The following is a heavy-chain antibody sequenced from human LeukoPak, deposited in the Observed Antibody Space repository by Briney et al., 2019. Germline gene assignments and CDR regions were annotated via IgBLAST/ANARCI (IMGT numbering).Heavy chain of an antibody. CDR2: IYYSGST. D-gene: IGHD3-22*01. V-gene: IGHV4-39*07. Sequence: SETLSLTCTVSGGSISSSSYYWGWIRQPPGKGLEWIGSIYYSGSTYYNPSLKSRVTISVDTSKNQFSLKLSSVTAADTAVYYCARDHPPDYYDSSGLKTWGQGTLVTVSS. CDR1: GGSISSSSYY. J-gene: IGHJ5*02. CDR3: ARDHPPDYYDSSGLKT.